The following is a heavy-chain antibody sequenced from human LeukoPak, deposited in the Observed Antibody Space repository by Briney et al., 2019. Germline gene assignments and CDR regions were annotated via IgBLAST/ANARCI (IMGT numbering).Heavy chain of an antibody. CDR2: IYYSGSN. CDR1: GGSICSYY. D-gene: IGHD1-7*01. Sequence: SETLSLTCTVSGGSICSYYWSWIRQPPGKGLEWIGYIYYSGSNNYNPSLKSRVTISVDTSKNQFSLQLNSVTPEDTAVYYCARVPVNRELKDYYYGMDVWGQGTTVTVSS. V-gene: IGHV4-59*12. J-gene: IGHJ6*02. CDR3: ARVPVNRELKDYYYGMDV.